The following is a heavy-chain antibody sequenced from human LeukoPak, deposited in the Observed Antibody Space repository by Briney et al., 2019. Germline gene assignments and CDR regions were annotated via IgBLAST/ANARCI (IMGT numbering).Heavy chain of an antibody. CDR1: GGSISSSSYY. Sequence: SETLSLTCTVSGGSISSSSYYWGWIRQPPGKGLEWIGSIYYSGSTYYNPSLKSRVTISVDMSKNQFSLKLSSVTAADTAVYYCARYEENSGWYSYYFDYWGQGTLVTVSS. CDR3: ARYEENSGWYSYYFDY. J-gene: IGHJ4*02. CDR2: IYYSGST. D-gene: IGHD6-19*01. V-gene: IGHV4-39*01.